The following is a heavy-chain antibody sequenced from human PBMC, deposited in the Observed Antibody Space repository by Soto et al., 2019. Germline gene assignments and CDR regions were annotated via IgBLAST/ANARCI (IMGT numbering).Heavy chain of an antibody. CDR1: GFTFSSYG. V-gene: IGHV3-33*01. D-gene: IGHD3-16*01. CDR2: IWYDGSNK. CDR3: ARDRGHTIWGTPTMKSYYYGMDV. Sequence: GGSLRLSCAASGFTFSSYGMHWVRQAPGKGLEWVAVIWYDGSNKYYADSVKGRFTISRDNSKNTLYLQMNSLRAEDTAVYYCARDRGHTIWGTPTMKSYYYGMDVWGQGTTVTVSS. J-gene: IGHJ6*02.